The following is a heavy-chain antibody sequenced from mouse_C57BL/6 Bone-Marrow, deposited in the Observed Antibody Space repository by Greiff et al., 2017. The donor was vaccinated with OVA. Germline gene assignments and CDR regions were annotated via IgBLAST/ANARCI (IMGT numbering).Heavy chain of an antibody. V-gene: IGHV1-81*01. CDR1: GYTFTSYG. J-gene: IGHJ4*01. Sequence: QVQLQQSGAELARPGASVKLSCKASGYTFTSYGISWVKQRTGQGLEWIGEIYPRSGNTYYNEKFKGKATLTADKSSSTAYMELRSLTSEDSAVYFCARSLRRKDYYAMDYWGQGTSVTVSS. CDR2: IYPRSGNT. CDR3: ARSLRRKDYYAMDY. D-gene: IGHD1-2*01.